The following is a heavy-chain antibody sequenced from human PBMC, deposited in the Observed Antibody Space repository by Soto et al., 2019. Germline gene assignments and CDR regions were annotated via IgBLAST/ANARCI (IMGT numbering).Heavy chain of an antibody. CDR1: GYTFTSYA. D-gene: IGHD6-6*01. Sequence: ASVKVSCKASGYTFTSYAMHWVRQAPGQRLEWMGWINAGNGNTKYSQKFQGRVTITRDTSASTAYMELSSLRSEDTAVYYCAREYSSSFAFGYWGQGTLVTVSS. CDR3: AREYSSSFAFGY. CDR2: INAGNGNT. V-gene: IGHV1-3*01. J-gene: IGHJ4*02.